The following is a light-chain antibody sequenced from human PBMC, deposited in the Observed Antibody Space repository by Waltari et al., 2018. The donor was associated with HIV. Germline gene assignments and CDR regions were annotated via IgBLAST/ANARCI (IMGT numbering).Light chain of an antibody. CDR3: GTWDSSLSAEV. CDR1: SPNIANTY. CDR2: DNN. Sequence: QSVLTQPPSVSAAPGQKVTIPCSGSSPNIANTYVSWYQQLPGTAPKLLIYDNNKRPSGIPDRFSGSKSGTSATLGITGLQTGDEADYYCGTWDSSLSAEVFGTGTKVTVL. J-gene: IGLJ1*01. V-gene: IGLV1-51*01.